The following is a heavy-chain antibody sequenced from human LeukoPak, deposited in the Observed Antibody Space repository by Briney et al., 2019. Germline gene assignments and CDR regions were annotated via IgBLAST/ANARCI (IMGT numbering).Heavy chain of an antibody. CDR3: ARRGYDSSGYYYAY. CDR2: IYYTGST. D-gene: IGHD3-22*01. V-gene: IGHV4-39*02. J-gene: IGHJ4*02. Sequence: SETLSLTCTVSGGSISDSSYYWGWLRQPPGTGLEWIGDIYYTGSTYKNPSLKSRVTISVDTSKNHFSLKLSSVTAADTAVYYCARRGYDSSGYYYAYWGQGTLVTVSS. CDR1: GGSISDSSYY.